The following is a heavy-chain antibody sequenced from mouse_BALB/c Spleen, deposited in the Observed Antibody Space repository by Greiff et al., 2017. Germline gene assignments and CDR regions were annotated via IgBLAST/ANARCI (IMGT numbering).Heavy chain of an antibody. CDR2: ISSGGST. D-gene: IGHD2-10*02. CDR1: GFTFSSYA. J-gene: IGHJ4*01. V-gene: IGHV5-6-5*01. Sequence: DVKLVESGGGLVKPGGSLKLSCAASGFTFSSYAMSWVRQTPEKRLEWVASISSGGSTYYPDSVKGRFTISRDNARNILYLQMSSLRSEDTAMYYCARGGYGNSGYAMDYWGQGTSVTVSS. CDR3: ARGGYGNSGYAMDY.